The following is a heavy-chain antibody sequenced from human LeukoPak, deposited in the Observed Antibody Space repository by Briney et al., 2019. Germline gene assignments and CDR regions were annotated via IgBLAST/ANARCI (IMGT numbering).Heavy chain of an antibody. CDR3: ARDSGDAFDI. V-gene: IGHV3-11*04. J-gene: IGHJ3*02. Sequence: PGGSLRLSCEASGFTFSDYYISWIRQAPGKGLEWVSYITSSGSTIYYADSVKGRFTISRDNSKNTLYLQMNSLRAEDTAVYYCARDSGDAFDIWGQGTMVTVSS. CDR2: ITSSGSTI. CDR1: GFTFSDYY.